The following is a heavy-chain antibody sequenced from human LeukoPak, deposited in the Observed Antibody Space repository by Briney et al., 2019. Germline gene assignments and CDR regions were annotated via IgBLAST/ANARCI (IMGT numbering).Heavy chain of an antibody. CDR1: EFTFSAFW. CDR2: INQDGSAK. J-gene: IGHJ4*02. V-gene: IGHV3-7*01. Sequence: GGSLRLSCVASEFTFSAFWMSWVRQAPGKALEWVANINQDGSAKHYVDSVKGRFTVSRDNADNSLYLQTNSLRAEDTAVYYCARLWGDATIFDLWGQGTLVTVSS. CDR3: ARLWGDATIFDL. D-gene: IGHD3-10*01.